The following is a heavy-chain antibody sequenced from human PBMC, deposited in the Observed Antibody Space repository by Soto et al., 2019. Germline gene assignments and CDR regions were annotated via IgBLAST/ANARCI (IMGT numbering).Heavy chain of an antibody. CDR1: GDSVNSNNYY. V-gene: IGHV4-39*01. CDR3: VRNPGYAVPTVYATHYFNY. CDR2: IEYTGST. D-gene: IGHD2-8*01. J-gene: IGHJ4*02. Sequence: QLQLQESGPGLVKPSETLSLTCTVSGDSVNSNNYYCGWIRQPPGKGLEWIGSIEYTGSTYYNPSLKSRVSMSVDTSKIQFSLKFSSVTAADTAVYYCVRNPGYAVPTVYATHYFNYWGQGILVTVST.